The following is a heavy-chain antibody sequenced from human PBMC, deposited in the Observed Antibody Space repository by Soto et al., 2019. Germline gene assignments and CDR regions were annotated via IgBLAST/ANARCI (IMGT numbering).Heavy chain of an antibody. J-gene: IGHJ4*02. D-gene: IGHD3-3*01. V-gene: IGHV3-21*01. Sequence: GRSLRLSCAAAGLTSGSYSGHWVSQAPGKGLEWVSSISSSSSYIYYADSVKGRFTISRYNAKNSLYLQMNSLRAEDTAVYYCARGSITIFGVAYYFDFWGQGTLVTVSS. CDR1: GLTSGSYS. CDR3: ARGSITIFGVAYYFDF. CDR2: ISSSSSYI.